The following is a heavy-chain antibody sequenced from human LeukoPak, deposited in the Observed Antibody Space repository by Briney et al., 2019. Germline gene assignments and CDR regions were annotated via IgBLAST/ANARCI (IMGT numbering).Heavy chain of an antibody. Sequence: PSETLSLTCTVSGGSIRSRSYYWSCIRQPPGKGLECIGYIYHSGSTYYNPSLKSRVTISVDRSKHQFSLKLSSVTAADTAVYYCARDAPAALYYYYMDVWGKGTTVTVSS. V-gene: IGHV4-30-2*01. D-gene: IGHD6-13*01. CDR3: ARDAPAALYYYYMDV. CDR2: IYHSGST. J-gene: IGHJ6*03. CDR1: GGSIRSRSYY.